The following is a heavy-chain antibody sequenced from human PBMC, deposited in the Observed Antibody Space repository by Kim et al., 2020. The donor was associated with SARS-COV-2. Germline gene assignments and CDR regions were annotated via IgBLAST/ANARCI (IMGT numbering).Heavy chain of an antibody. V-gene: IGHV3-11*03. CDR3: AGCGTMGAVGLPR. CDR2: ISTTSHYI. CDR1: GFSFSDYY. D-gene: IGHD1-26*01. Sequence: GGSLRLSCAASGFSFSDYYMSWIRQVPGKGPQWVSYISTTSHYITYADSVKGRFTITRDNAKNSLYLQMNSLRVEDTAVYYCAGCGTMGAVGLPRWGQGTLVTVS. J-gene: IGHJ4*02.